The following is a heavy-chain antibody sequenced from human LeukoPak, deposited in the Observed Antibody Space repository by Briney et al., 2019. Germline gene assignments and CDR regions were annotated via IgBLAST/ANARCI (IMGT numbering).Heavy chain of an antibody. J-gene: IGHJ4*02. Sequence: HTGGSLRLSCAASEFTFSTYAVSWVRQAPGKGLEWVSGISWNSGSIGYADSVKGRFTISRDNAKNSLYLQMNSLRAEDTALYYCAKDMGYYDPGSFDYWGQGTLVTISS. CDR1: EFTFSTYA. CDR2: ISWNSGSI. V-gene: IGHV3-9*01. D-gene: IGHD3-22*01. CDR3: AKDMGYYDPGSFDY.